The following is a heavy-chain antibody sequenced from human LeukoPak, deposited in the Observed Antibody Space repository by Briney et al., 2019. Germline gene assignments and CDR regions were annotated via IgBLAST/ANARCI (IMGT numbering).Heavy chain of an antibody. CDR1: GFTFSSYA. CDR3: AKCGSSWCPLFDY. V-gene: IGHV3-23*01. J-gene: IGHJ4*02. CDR2: ISGSGGTT. D-gene: IGHD6-13*01. Sequence: PGGSLRLSCAASGFTFSSYAMSWVRQAPGKGLEWVSGISGSGGTTYYADSVKGRFTISRDNSKNTLYLQMNSLRAEDTAVYYCAKCGSSWCPLFDYWGQGTLVTVSS.